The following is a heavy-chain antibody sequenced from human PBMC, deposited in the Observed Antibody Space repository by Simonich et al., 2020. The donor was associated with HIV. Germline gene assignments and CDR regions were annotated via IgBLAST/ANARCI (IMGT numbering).Heavy chain of an antibody. V-gene: IGHV4-34*01. D-gene: IGHD6-13*01. Sequence: QVQLQQWGAGLLKPSETLSLTCAVYGGSFSGYYWSWIRQPPGKGLEWIGENNHSESTNYNPSLKSRVTISVDTSKNQCSLKLSSVTAADTAVYYCARLTAGGLGEYFQHWGQGTLVTVSS. J-gene: IGHJ1*01. CDR3: ARLTAGGLGEYFQH. CDR2: NNHSEST. CDR1: GGSFSGYY.